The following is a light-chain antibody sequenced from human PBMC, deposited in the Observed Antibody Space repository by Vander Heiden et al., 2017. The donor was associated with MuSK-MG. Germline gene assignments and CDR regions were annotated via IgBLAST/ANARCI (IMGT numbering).Light chain of an antibody. CDR1: QSISSK. CDR2: DAS. Sequence: EIVMTQSPATLSVSPGERATLSCRASQSISSKLAWYQQKPGQAPRLLIYDASTRATGVPARFSGSGSGTEFTLTISGLQSEDFGVYYWQHYNGWWTFGQGTKVEIK. V-gene: IGKV3-15*01. J-gene: IGKJ1*01. CDR3: QHYNGWWT.